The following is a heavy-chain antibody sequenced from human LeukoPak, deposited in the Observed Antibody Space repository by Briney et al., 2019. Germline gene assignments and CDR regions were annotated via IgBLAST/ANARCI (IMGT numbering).Heavy chain of an antibody. Sequence: SETLSLTCTVSGGSISSSSYYWDWIRQSPGKGLEWIGNIYSGGSTYYTPSLKSRVTISVDTSKNQFSLKLSSVTAADTAIYFCARHSRSGSGGYENAFDIWGQGTMVAVSS. V-gene: IGHV4-39*01. CDR2: IYSGGST. D-gene: IGHD5-12*01. CDR1: GGSISSSSYY. J-gene: IGHJ3*02. CDR3: ARHSRSGSGGYENAFDI.